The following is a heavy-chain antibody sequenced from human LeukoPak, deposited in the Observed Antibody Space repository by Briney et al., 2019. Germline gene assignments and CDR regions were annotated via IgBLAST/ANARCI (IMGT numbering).Heavy chain of an antibody. V-gene: IGHV1-18*04. CDR3: AKDYSSSRALRAFDI. J-gene: IGHJ3*02. CDR1: GYTFTGYY. Sequence: ASVKVSCKASGYTFTGYYMYWVRQAPGQGLEWMGWISAYNGNTNYAQKLQGRVTMTTDTSTSTAYMELRSLRSDDTAVYYCAKDYSSSRALRAFDIWGQGTMVTVSS. D-gene: IGHD6-6*01. CDR2: ISAYNGNT.